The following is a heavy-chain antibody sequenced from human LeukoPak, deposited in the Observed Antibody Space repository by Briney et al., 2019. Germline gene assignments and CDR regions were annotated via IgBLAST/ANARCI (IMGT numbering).Heavy chain of an antibody. V-gene: IGHV3-74*01. D-gene: IGHD1-26*01. CDR2: IDADGSSA. CDR1: GITFSYYW. J-gene: IGHJ4*02. Sequence: GGSLRLSCAASGITFSYYWMHWVRQAPGKGLVWVSRIDADGSSATYADSVKGRFTISRDNAKNTLYLQMNSLRDEDTAVYYCARGGTYVDYWGQGTLVTVSS. CDR3: ARGGTYVDY.